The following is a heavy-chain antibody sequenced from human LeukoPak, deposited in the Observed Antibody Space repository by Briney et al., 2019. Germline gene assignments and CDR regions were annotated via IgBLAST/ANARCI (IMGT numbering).Heavy chain of an antibody. CDR3: AEDPPGQLWTIFDY. D-gene: IGHD5-18*01. Sequence: ASVKVSCKASGYTFTSYDINWVRQATGQGLEWMGWMNPNSGNTGYAQKFQGRVTMTRNTSISTAYMELSSLRSEDTAVYYCAEDPPGQLWTIFDYWGQGTLVTVSS. CDR2: MNPNSGNT. V-gene: IGHV1-8*01. J-gene: IGHJ4*02. CDR1: GYTFTSYD.